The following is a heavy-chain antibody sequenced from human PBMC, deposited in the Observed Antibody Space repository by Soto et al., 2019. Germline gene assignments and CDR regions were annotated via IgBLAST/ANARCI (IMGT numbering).Heavy chain of an antibody. CDR1: GYRFTSYW. J-gene: IGHJ4*02. D-gene: IGHD3-10*01. CDR3: ARHEGYYGSPDAGLFDY. Sequence: PGESLNISCKGSGYRFTSYWIGWVRQMPGKGLEWMGIIYPGDSDTRYSPSFQGQVTISADKSISTAYLQWSSLKASDTAMYYCARHEGYYGSPDAGLFDYWGQGTLFTVSS. V-gene: IGHV5-51*01. CDR2: IYPGDSDT.